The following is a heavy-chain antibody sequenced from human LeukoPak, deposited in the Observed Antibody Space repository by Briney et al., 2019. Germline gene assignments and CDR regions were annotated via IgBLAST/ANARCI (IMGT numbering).Heavy chain of an antibody. Sequence: SETLSLTCTVSGGSISSYYWSWIRQPPGKGLEWIGYIYYSGSTNYNPSLKSRVTISVDTSKNQFSLKLSSVTAADTAVYYCARVSVAGWRFDPWGQGTLVTVSS. V-gene: IGHV4-59*01. CDR1: GGSISSYY. D-gene: IGHD6-19*01. CDR3: ARVSVAGWRFDP. J-gene: IGHJ5*02. CDR2: IYYSGST.